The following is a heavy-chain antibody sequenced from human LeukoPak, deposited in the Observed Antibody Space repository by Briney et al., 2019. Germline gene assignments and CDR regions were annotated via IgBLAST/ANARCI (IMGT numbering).Heavy chain of an antibody. CDR2: ISSSGSTI. J-gene: IGHJ4*02. D-gene: IGHD3-22*01. CDR3: ARDSYYDSSGYKR. CDR1: GFTFSSYG. V-gene: IGHV3-48*04. Sequence: SGGSLRLSCAASGFTFSSYGMHWVRQAPGKGLEWVSYISSSGSTIYYADSVKGRFTISRDNAKNSLYLQMNSLRAEDTAVYYCARDSYYDSSGYKRWGQGTLVTVSS.